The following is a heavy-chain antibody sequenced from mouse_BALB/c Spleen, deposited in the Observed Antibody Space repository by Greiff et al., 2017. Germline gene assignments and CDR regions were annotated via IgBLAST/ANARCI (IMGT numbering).Heavy chain of an antibody. J-gene: IGHJ3*01. V-gene: IGHV1-5*01. D-gene: IGHD2-4*01. CDR3: LYYDYDGFAY. CDR1: GYSFTSYW. CDR2: IYPGNSDT. Sequence: VHVKQSGTVLARPGASVKMSCKASGYSFTSYWMHWVKQRPGQGLEWIGAIYPGNSDTSYNQKFKGKAKLTAVTSASTAYMELSSLTNEDSAVYYCLYYDYDGFAYWGQGTLVTVSA.